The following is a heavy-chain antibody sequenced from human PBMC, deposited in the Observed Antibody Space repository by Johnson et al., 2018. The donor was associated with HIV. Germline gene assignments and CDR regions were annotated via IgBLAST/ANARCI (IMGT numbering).Heavy chain of an antibody. Sequence: QMQLVESGGGVVQPGGSLRLSCAASGFTFSSYGMHWVRQAPGKGLEWISVIYIGGNTYYADSVRGRFTISRDSSKNTVYLQMNSLRAEDTAVYYCAKIWGDIAATGDAFDIWGQGTMVSVSS. CDR3: AKIWGDIAATGDAFDI. D-gene: IGHD5-12*01. CDR1: GFTFSSYG. CDR2: IYIGGNT. V-gene: IGHV3-NL1*01. J-gene: IGHJ3*02.